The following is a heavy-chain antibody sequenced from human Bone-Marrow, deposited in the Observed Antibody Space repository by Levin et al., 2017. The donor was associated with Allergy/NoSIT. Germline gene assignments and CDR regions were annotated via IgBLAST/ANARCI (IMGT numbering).Heavy chain of an antibody. Sequence: PGGSLRLSCAASGFTFSSSDMHWVRQAPGKGLEWVSVISSDGSTKLYTDSVKGRFTISRDNSKNTLYLQMNSVRPNDTAVYYCVKFGRPDWLWAYDYWGRGTLVTVSS. CDR2: ISSDGSTK. CDR3: VKFGRPDWLWAYDY. CDR1: GFTFSSSD. D-gene: IGHD3-9*01. J-gene: IGHJ4*01. V-gene: IGHV3-30*18.